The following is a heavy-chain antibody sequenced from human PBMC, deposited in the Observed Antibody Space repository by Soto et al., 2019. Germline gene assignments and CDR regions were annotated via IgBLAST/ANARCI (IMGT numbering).Heavy chain of an antibody. V-gene: IGHV4-39*01. Sequence: QLQLQESGPGLVKPSETLSLTCTVSGGSISSSSYYWGWIRQPPGKGLEWIGSIYYSGSTYYNPSLKSRVTISVDTSKNQFSLKLSSVTAADTAVYYCARVARPSSSWYTIQHYYYYYGMDVWGQGTTVTVSS. CDR1: GGSISSSSYY. CDR2: IYYSGST. J-gene: IGHJ6*02. D-gene: IGHD6-13*01. CDR3: ARVARPSSSWYTIQHYYYYYGMDV.